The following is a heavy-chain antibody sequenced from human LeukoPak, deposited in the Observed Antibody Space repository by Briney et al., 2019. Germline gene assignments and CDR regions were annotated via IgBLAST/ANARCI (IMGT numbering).Heavy chain of an antibody. Sequence: SETLSLTCTVSGGSISTSSYYWGWIRQPPGKGLECIGNIYYSGSTYYNPSLKSRVTISVDTSKNQFSLKLSSVTAADTAVYYCARLRFYNYYDSSGYGPFDYWGQGTLVTVSS. V-gene: IGHV4-39*07. J-gene: IGHJ4*02. D-gene: IGHD3-22*01. CDR3: ARLRFYNYYDSSGYGPFDY. CDR1: GGSISTSSYY. CDR2: IYYSGST.